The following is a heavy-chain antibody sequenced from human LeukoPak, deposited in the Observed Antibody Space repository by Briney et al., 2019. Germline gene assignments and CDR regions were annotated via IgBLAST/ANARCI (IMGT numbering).Heavy chain of an antibody. J-gene: IGHJ4*02. CDR1: GFTFSSYG. CDR2: IRYDGSNK. V-gene: IGHV3-30*02. Sequence: GGSLRLSCAAPGFTFSSYGMHWVRQAPGKGLEWVAFIRYDGSNKYYADSVKGRFTISRDNSKNTLYLQMNNLRPEDTAVYYCAKDSKRWKTYYYEAGSYYFDYWGQGTRVTVSS. D-gene: IGHD3-10*01. CDR3: AKDSKRWKTYYYEAGSYYFDY.